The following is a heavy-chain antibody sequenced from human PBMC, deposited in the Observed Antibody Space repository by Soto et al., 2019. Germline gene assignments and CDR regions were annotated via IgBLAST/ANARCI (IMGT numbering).Heavy chain of an antibody. CDR2: VKSKADGGSG. J-gene: IGHJ4*01. CDR3: TTDSRTTLPEIRFDY. CDR1: GFPFNNAW. Sequence: GGALRLSCAASGFPFNNAWINWVRQVPGKGLEWVGRVKSKADGGSGDYAAPVKGRFVVSRDDSKDIVYLQMNSLRIEDTGVYYCTTDSRTTLPEIRFDYWGHGTQVTVSS. D-gene: IGHD1-26*01. V-gene: IGHV3-15*07.